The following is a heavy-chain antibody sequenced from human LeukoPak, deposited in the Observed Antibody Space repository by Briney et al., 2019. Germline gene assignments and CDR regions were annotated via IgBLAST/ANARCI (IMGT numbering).Heavy chain of an antibody. V-gene: IGHV3-11*01. CDR1: GFTFSDYY. D-gene: IGHD6-13*01. CDR3: ARDRHSSSWYSAFDI. Sequence: GGSLRLSCAASGFTFSDYYMSWIRQAPGKGLEWVSYISSSGSTIYYADSVKGRFTISRDNAKNSLYLQMNSLRAEDTAVYYCARDRHSSSWYSAFDIWGQGTMVTVSS. J-gene: IGHJ3*02. CDR2: ISSSGSTI.